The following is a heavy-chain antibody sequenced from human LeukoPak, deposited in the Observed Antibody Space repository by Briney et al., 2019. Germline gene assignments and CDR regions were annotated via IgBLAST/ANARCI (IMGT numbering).Heavy chain of an antibody. V-gene: IGHV1-8*01. D-gene: IGHD2-15*01. J-gene: IGHJ4*02. CDR3: ARGGNKYCTGGSCYPFDY. CDR1: GYTFTSYD. Sequence: ASVKVSCKASGYTFTSYDINWVRQATGQGLEWMEWMNPNSGNTGYAQKFQGRVTMTRNTSISTAYMELSSLRSEDTAVYYCARGGNKYCTGGSCYPFDYWGQGTLVTVSS. CDR2: MNPNSGNT.